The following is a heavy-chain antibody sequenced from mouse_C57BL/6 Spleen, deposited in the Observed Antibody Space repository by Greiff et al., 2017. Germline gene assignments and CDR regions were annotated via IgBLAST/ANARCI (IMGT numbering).Heavy chain of an antibody. V-gene: IGHV1-82*01. CDR2: IYPGDGDT. CDR3: ARSLTGAFAY. Sequence: QVQLQQSGPELVKPGASVTISCKASGYAFSSSWMNWVKQRPGKGLEWIGRIYPGDGDTNYNGKFKGKATLTADKSSSTAYMQLSSLTSEDSAVYFCARSLTGAFAYWGQGTLVTVSA. D-gene: IGHD4-1*01. CDR1: GYAFSSSW. J-gene: IGHJ3*01.